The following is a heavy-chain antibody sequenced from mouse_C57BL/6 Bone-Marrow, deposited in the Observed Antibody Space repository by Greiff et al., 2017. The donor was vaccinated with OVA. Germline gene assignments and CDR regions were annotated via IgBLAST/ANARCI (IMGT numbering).Heavy chain of an antibody. CDR2: INPGSGGT. V-gene: IGHV1-54*01. CDR3: ARGLIYYDYDDYAMDY. CDR1: GYAFTNYL. D-gene: IGHD2-4*01. J-gene: IGHJ4*01. Sequence: VQLQESGAELVRPGTSVKVSCKASGYAFTNYLIEWVKQRPGQGLEWIGVINPGSGGTNYNEKFKGKATLTADKSSSTAYMQRSSLTSEDSAVYFCARGLIYYDYDDYAMDYWGQGTSVTGSS.